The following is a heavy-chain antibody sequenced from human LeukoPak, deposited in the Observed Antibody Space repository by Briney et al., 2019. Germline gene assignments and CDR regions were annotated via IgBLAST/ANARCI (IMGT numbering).Heavy chain of an antibody. CDR3: ARTVAGSGKAVDY. J-gene: IGHJ4*02. D-gene: IGHD3-10*01. CDR1: GGSFSGYY. V-gene: IGHV4-34*01. Sequence: SETLSLTCAVYGGSFSGYYWSWIRQPPGKGLEWIGEINHSGSTNYNPSLKSRVTISVDTFKNQFSLKLSPVTAADTAVYYCARTVAGSGKAVDYWGQGTLVTVSS. CDR2: INHSGST.